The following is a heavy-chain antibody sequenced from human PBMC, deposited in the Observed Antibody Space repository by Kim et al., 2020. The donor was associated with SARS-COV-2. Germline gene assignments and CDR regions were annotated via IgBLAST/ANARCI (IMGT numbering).Heavy chain of an antibody. V-gene: IGHV4-61*01. CDR2: IYYSGST. D-gene: IGHD3-9*01. Sequence: SETLSLTCTVSGGSVSSGSYYWSWIRQPPGKGLEWIGYIYYSGSTNYNPSLKSRVTISVDTSKNQFSLKLSSVTAADTAVYYCARVGGFFVWSAVWGQGT. J-gene: IGHJ4*02. CDR1: GGSVSSGSYY. CDR3: ARVGGFFVWSAV.